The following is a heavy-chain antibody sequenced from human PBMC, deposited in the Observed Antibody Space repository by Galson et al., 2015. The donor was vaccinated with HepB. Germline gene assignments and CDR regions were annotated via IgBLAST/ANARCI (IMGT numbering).Heavy chain of an antibody. CDR1: GGTFSSYA. V-gene: IGHV1-69*13. Sequence: SVKVSCKASGGTFSSYAISWVRQAPGQGLEWMGGIIPIFGIVNYAQKFQGRVTITADESTSTAYMELSSLRSEDTAVYYCAREGHSSGYLDYWGQGTLVTVSS. CDR3: AREGHSSGYLDY. J-gene: IGHJ4*02. CDR2: IIPIFGIV. D-gene: IGHD3-22*01.